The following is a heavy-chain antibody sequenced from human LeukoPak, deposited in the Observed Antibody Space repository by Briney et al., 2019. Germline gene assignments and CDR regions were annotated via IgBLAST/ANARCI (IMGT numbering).Heavy chain of an antibody. V-gene: IGHV1-69*13. Sequence: SVKVSCKASGGTFSSYAISWVRQAPGQGLEWMGGIIPIFGTANYAQKFQGRVTITADESTSTAYMELSSLRSEDTAVYYCARVNLGYCSSTSCPWGDYWGQGTLVTVSS. D-gene: IGHD2-2*01. J-gene: IGHJ4*02. CDR1: GGTFSSYA. CDR2: IIPIFGTA. CDR3: ARVNLGYCSSTSCPWGDY.